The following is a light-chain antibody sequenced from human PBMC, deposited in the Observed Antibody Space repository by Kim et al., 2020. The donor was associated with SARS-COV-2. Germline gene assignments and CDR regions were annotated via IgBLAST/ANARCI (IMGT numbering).Light chain of an antibody. CDR1: NC. CDR3: TSYAGSDNPVV. CDR2: EVI. V-gene: IGLV2-8*01. Sequence: NCVSWYQQHPGKAPKLIIYEVIQRPSGVPDRFSGSKSGHTASLTVSGLQPEDEAYYYCTSYAGSDNPVVFGGGTQLTVL. J-gene: IGLJ2*01.